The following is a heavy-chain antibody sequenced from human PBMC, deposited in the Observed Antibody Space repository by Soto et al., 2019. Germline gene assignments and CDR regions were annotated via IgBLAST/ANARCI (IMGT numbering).Heavy chain of an antibody. V-gene: IGHV1-8*01. Sequence: QVQLVQSVAEVKKPGASVKVSCKASGYTFTSYDIYWVRQATGQGLEWMGWMDPNRGNTGYAQKFQGRVTMTRNTSITTAYMELSSLRSEDTAVYYCARGLSYRQDWGQGTLVTVSS. CDR2: MDPNRGNT. CDR1: GYTFTSYD. J-gene: IGHJ4*02. D-gene: IGHD1-26*01. CDR3: ARGLSYRQD.